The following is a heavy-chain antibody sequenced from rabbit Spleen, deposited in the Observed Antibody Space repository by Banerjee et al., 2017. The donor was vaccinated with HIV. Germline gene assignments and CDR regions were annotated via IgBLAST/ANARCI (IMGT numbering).Heavy chain of an antibody. CDR3: ARDLVTAIGWNVAL. J-gene: IGHJ4*01. D-gene: IGHD7-1*01. CDR2: INIATGKS. CDR1: GFSFSDRDV. Sequence: QEQLVESGGGLVTPGESLKLTCTASGFSFSDRDVMCWVRQAPGKGLEWITCINIATGKSVYASWVSGRFIMSRTSSTTVTLQMTSLTAADTATYFCARDLVTAIGWNVALWGPGALVT. V-gene: IGHV1S45*01.